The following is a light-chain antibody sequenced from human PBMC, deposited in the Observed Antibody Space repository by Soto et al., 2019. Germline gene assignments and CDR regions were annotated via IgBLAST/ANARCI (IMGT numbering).Light chain of an antibody. CDR2: EVS. CDR1: SSDVGAYNY. J-gene: IGLJ1*01. Sequence: QSALTQPASVSGSPGQSLTISCTGTSSDVGAYNYGSWYQQQSGKAPKLMIHEVSNRPSWVSNRFSGSKSGNTASLTISGLQAEDEADYYCSSYTTSRAYVFGIGTKVTVL. V-gene: IGLV2-14*01. CDR3: SSYTTSRAYV.